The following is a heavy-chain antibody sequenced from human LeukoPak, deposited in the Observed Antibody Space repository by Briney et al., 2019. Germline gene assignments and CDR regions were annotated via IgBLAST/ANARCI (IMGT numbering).Heavy chain of an antibody. D-gene: IGHD3-16*01. CDR3: VKGGQLAHNWFDP. J-gene: IGHJ5*02. CDR1: GFTFSSYA. V-gene: IGHV3-64D*06. CDR2: ISSNGGFT. Sequence: GGSLRLSCSASGFTFSSYAMHWVRQAPGKGLQYVSGISSNGGFTYYADSVKGRFIISRDNSKNMLYLQMSSLRAEDTAVYYSVKGGQLAHNWFDPWGQGTLVTVSS.